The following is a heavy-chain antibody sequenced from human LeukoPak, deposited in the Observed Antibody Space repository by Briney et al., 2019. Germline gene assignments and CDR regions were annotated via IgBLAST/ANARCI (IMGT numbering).Heavy chain of an antibody. CDR3: ARDQDGSGSLDY. V-gene: IGHV1-2*02. J-gene: IGHJ4*02. CDR2: INPNSGGT. CDR1: GYTFTNYD. Sequence: GASVKLSCKTSGYTFTNYDINWVRQAPGQGLEWMGWINPNSGGTNYAQKFQGRVTMTRDTSISTAYMELSRLRSDDTAVYYCARDQDGSGSLDYWGQGTLVTVSS. D-gene: IGHD3-10*01.